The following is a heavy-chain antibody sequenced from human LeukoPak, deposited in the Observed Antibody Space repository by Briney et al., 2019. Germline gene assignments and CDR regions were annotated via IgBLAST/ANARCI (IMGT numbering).Heavy chain of an antibody. V-gene: IGHV3-30*18. J-gene: IGHJ4*02. Sequence: GGSLRFSCAASGFTFSSYGMHWVRQAPGKGLEWVAVISYDGSNKYYADSVKVRFTISRDNSKNKLYPQMNSLRAEDTAVYYCAKSYCSGGSCYGYFDYWGQGTLVTVSS. CDR1: GFTFSSYG. CDR3: AKSYCSGGSCYGYFDY. D-gene: IGHD2-15*01. CDR2: ISYDGSNK.